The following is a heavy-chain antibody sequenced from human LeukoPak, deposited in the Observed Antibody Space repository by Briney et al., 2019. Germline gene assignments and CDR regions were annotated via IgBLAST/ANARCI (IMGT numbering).Heavy chain of an antibody. Sequence: SETLSLTCTVSGVSISSYYWSWIRQPPGKGLEWIGYIYYSGSTNYNPSLKSRVTISVDTSKNQFSLKLSSVTAADTAVYYCARSVEVTTIFGFDPWGQGTLVTVSS. CDR3: ARSVEVTTIFGFDP. CDR2: IYYSGST. V-gene: IGHV4-59*08. D-gene: IGHD5-24*01. CDR1: GVSISSYY. J-gene: IGHJ5*02.